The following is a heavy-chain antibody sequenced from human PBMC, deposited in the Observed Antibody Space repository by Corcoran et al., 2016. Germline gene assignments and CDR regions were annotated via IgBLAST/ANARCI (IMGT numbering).Heavy chain of an antibody. J-gene: IGHJ3*02. CDR3: ARGKWGQGSYAFDI. V-gene: IGHV4-39*07. CDR2: IYYSGST. Sequence: QLQLQESGPGLVQPSETLSLTCTVSGGSISSSSYYWGWIRQPPGKGLEWIGSIYYSGSTYYNPSLKSRGTISVDTSKNQFSLKLSSVTAADTAVYYCARGKWGQGSYAFDIWGHGTLVTVSS. CDR1: GGSISSSSYY. D-gene: IGHD2-8*01.